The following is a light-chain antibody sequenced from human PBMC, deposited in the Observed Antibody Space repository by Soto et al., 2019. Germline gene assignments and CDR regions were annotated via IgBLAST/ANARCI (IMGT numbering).Light chain of an antibody. CDR1: QTVSSY. J-gene: IGKJ1*01. Sequence: EIVLTQSPATLSLSPGERATLSCRASQTVSSYLLWYQQKRGQAPRLLIYDASNRATGIPARFSGSGSGTDFTPTISSLEPEDFAVYYCQQYGSSSWTFGQGTKVDIK. V-gene: IGKV3-11*01. CDR3: QQYGSSSWT. CDR2: DAS.